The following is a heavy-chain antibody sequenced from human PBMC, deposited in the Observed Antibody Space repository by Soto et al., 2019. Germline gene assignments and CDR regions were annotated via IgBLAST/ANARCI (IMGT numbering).Heavy chain of an antibody. Sequence: SETLSLTCAVYGGSFSGYYWSWIRQPPGKGLEWIGEINHSGSTNYNPSLKSRVTISVDTSKNQFSLKLSSVTAADTAVYYCAREGYCSGGSCYSRTLDYWGQGTQVTVSS. CDR2: INHSGST. J-gene: IGHJ4*02. CDR1: GGSFSGYY. D-gene: IGHD2-15*01. CDR3: AREGYCSGGSCYSRTLDY. V-gene: IGHV4-34*01.